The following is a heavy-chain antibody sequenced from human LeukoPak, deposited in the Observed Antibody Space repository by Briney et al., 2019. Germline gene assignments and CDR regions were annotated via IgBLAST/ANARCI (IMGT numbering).Heavy chain of an antibody. CDR1: GGSISSYY. CDR3: ARARGYCTNGVCYSPTGRFDP. V-gene: IGHV4-34*01. CDR2: INHSGST. D-gene: IGHD2-8*01. J-gene: IGHJ5*02. Sequence: SETLSLTCTVSGGSISSYYWSWIRQPPGKGLEWIGEINHSGSTNYNPSLKSRVTISVDTSKNQFSLKLSSVTAADTAVYYCARARGYCTNGVCYSPTGRFDPWGQGTLVTVSS.